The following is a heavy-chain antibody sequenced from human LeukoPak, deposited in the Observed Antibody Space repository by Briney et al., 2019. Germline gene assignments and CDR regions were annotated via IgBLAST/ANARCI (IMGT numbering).Heavy chain of an antibody. J-gene: IGHJ3*01. CDR1: GFTFSSYG. Sequence: GGSLRLSCAASGFTFSSYGIHWVRQAPGKGLEWVSVISKNGDTTYYADSVKGRFTISRDNSKNTPYLQMNSLRAEDTALYFCATRQFCSGGTCYGLSFWGQGTMVTISS. D-gene: IGHD2-15*01. CDR2: ISKNGDTT. CDR3: ATRQFCSGGTCYGLSF. V-gene: IGHV3-23*01.